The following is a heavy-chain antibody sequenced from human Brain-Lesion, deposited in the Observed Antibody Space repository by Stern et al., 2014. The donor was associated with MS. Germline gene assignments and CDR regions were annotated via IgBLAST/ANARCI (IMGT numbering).Heavy chain of an antibody. CDR3: ARDDHRDSSGHYAPFDY. J-gene: IGHJ4*02. CDR2: INGVDDKT. Sequence: QLQLGPSGAEVKKPGASVKVSCKASGYTFIRYAMQWVRQAPGQRLAWMGRINGVDDKTKYSHKFQGRVTITRDTSANTVYMELSSLRSEDTAVYYCARDDHRDSSGHYAPFDYWGQGTRVTVSS. D-gene: IGHD3-22*01. CDR1: GYTFIRYA. V-gene: IGHV1-3*01.